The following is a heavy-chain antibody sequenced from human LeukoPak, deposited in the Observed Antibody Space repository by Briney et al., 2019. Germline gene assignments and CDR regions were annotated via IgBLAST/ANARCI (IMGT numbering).Heavy chain of an antibody. CDR2: ISSSSSYI. CDR3: ARDFRQDSTDPAPMDV. V-gene: IGHV3-21*01. J-gene: IGHJ6*03. Sequence: PGGSLRLSCAASGFTFSSYSMNWVRQAPGKGLEWVSSISSSSSYIYYADSVKGRFTISRDNAKNSLYLQMNSLRAEDTAEYYCARDFRQDSTDPAPMDVWGKGTTVTVSS. CDR1: GFTFSSYS. D-gene: IGHD2-15*01.